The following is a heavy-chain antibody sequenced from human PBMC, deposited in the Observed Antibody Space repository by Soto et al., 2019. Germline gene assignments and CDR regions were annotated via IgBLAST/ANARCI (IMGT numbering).Heavy chain of an antibody. CDR2: IYWDDDK. CDR3: AHKSRRITMVRGIAFDI. D-gene: IGHD3-10*01. Sequence: QITLKESGPTLVKPTQTLTLTCTFSGFSLSTSGVGVGWIRQPPGKALEWLALIYWDDDKRYSPSLKSRLTITKDTSKNQVVLTMTNMDPVDTATYYCAHKSRRITMVRGIAFDIWGQGTMVTVSS. CDR1: GFSLSTSGVG. J-gene: IGHJ3*02. V-gene: IGHV2-5*02.